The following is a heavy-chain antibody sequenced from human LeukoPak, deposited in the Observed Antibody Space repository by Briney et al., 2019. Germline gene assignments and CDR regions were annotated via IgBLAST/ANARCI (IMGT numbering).Heavy chain of an antibody. CDR2: INSDGSST. CDR3: ARPSSGWYHLGY. CDR1: GFNFNNYN. V-gene: IGHV3-74*01. Sequence: GGSLRLSCAASGFNFNNYNMNWVRQAPGKGLVWVSRINSDGSSTSYADSVKGRFTISRDNAKNTLYLQMNSLRAEDTAVYYCARPSSGWYHLGYWGQGTLVTVSS. J-gene: IGHJ4*02. D-gene: IGHD6-19*01.